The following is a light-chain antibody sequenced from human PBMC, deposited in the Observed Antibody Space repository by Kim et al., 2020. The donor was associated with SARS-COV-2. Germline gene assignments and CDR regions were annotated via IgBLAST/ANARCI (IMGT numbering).Light chain of an antibody. CDR2: SNN. CDR3: AAWDDSLNYV. CDR1: SSNIGSNT. J-gene: IGLJ1*01. Sequence: PGQSVTISCSGSSSNIGSNTVNWYQQLPGTAPKLLIYSNNQRPSGVPARFSGSKSGTSGSLAISGLQSEDEADYYCAAWDDSLNYVFGTGTKVTVL. V-gene: IGLV1-44*01.